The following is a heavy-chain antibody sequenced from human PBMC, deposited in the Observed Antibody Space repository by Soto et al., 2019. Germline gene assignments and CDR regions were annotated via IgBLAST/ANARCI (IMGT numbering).Heavy chain of an antibody. CDR1: GGTFNSYA. D-gene: IGHD6-6*01. Sequence: ASVKVSCKASGGTFNSYAINWVRQAPGQGLEWIGAIIPIFGTPNYAQKFQGRVTITADKSTSTAYMELSSLRSEDTAVYYCARGSSALNYYYGMDVWGQGTTVTVSS. CDR2: IIPIFGTP. J-gene: IGHJ6*02. CDR3: ARGSSALNYYYGMDV. V-gene: IGHV1-69*06.